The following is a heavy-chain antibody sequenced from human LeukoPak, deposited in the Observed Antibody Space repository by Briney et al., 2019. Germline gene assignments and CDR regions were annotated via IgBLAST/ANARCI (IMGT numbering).Heavy chain of an antibody. CDR3: ARARFQQAVAGTWALGY. V-gene: IGHV1-8*03. Sequence: DSVKVSCKASGYTFTRYDINWVRQATGHGVEWMGWMNPNSGNTGYAQKFQGRVTITRNTSISTAYMELSSLRAEDTAVYYCARARFQQAVAGTWALGYWGQGTLVTVSS. CDR1: GYTFTRYD. D-gene: IGHD6-19*01. J-gene: IGHJ4*02. CDR2: MNPNSGNT.